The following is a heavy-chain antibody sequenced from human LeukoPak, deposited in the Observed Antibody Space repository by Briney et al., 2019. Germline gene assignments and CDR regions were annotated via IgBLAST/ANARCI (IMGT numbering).Heavy chain of an antibody. J-gene: IGHJ6*02. V-gene: IGHV3-23*01. CDR1: GFTFSSYA. Sequence: PGGSLRLSCAASGFTFSSYAMSWVRQAPGKGLEWVSLITGTGDSTYYADSVKGRFTISRDNSKDTLYLEINSLRGEDTATYYCARRWLGDPYGMDVWGQGTTVTVSS. CDR3: ARRWLGDPYGMDV. CDR2: ITGTGDST. D-gene: IGHD3-10*01.